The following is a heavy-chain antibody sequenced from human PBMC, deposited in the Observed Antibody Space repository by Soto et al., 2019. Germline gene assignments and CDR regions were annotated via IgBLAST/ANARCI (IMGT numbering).Heavy chain of an antibody. CDR1: GFTFSNYG. V-gene: IGHV3-30*03. Sequence: QVQLVESGGGVVQPGRSLRLSCAASGFTFSNYGVHWVRQAPGKGLEWVAVISNGGSDKYYADSVKGRCTVSRDNPKNTLYLKMKTLRAEDTAVYYCARCPWGMVNPFDYWGQGTLVTVSS. J-gene: IGHJ4*02. CDR3: ARCPWGMVNPFDY. CDR2: ISNGGSDK. D-gene: IGHD3-16*01.